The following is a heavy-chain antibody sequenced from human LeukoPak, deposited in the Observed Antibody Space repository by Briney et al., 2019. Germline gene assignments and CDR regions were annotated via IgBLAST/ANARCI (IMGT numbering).Heavy chain of an antibody. Sequence: SQTLSLTCAVSGGSISSGGYSWSWIRQPPGKGLEWSGYIYHSGSTYYNPSLKSRVTISVDRSKNQFSLKLSSVTAADTAVYYCARAQGYSYGNTLDYWGQGTLVTVSP. CDR2: IYHSGST. V-gene: IGHV4-30-2*01. CDR1: GGSISSGGYS. CDR3: ARAQGYSYGNTLDY. D-gene: IGHD5-18*01. J-gene: IGHJ4*02.